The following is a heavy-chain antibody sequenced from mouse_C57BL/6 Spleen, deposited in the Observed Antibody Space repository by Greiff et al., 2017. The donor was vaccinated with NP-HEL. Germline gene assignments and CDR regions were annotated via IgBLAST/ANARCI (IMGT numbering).Heavy chain of an antibody. Sequence: QVQLQQSGPELVKPGASVKISCKASGYAFSSSWMNWVKQRPGKGLKWIGRIYPGDGDTNYNGKFKGKATLTADKSSSTAYMQLSSLTSEDSAVYFCARGYGSRAMDYWGQGTSVTVSS. CDR2: IYPGDGDT. CDR3: ARGYGSRAMDY. V-gene: IGHV1-82*01. CDR1: GYAFSSSW. J-gene: IGHJ4*01. D-gene: IGHD1-1*01.